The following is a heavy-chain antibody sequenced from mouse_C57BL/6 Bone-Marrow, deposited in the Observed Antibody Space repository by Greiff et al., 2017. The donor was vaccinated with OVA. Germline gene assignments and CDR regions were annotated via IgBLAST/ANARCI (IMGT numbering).Heavy chain of an antibody. CDR1: GFTFSSYG. CDR2: ISSGGSYT. V-gene: IGHV5-6*01. D-gene: IGHD1-1*01. CDR3: ARQENYGSSYGY. J-gene: IGHJ2*01. Sequence: EVKLMESGGDLVKPGGSLKLSCAASGFTFSSYGMSWVRQTPDKRLEWVATISSGGSYTYYPDSVKGRFTISRDNAKNTLYLQMSSLKSEDTAMYYCARQENYGSSYGYWGQGTTLTVSS.